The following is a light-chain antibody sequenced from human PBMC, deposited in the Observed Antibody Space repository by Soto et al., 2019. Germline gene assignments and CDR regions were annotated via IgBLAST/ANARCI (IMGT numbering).Light chain of an antibody. Sequence: EIPMTQSASYVCASVGDRVNMXCRASQGLCTRFAWYQQKPGKAPKLLIYAASSLQSGGPSRFSGSGSVTDFTRTISSLQPEDFATYYGQQANSFPWTFGQGTKVDIK. J-gene: IGKJ1*01. CDR2: AAS. CDR3: QQANSFPWT. CDR1: QGLCTR. V-gene: IGKV1-12*01.